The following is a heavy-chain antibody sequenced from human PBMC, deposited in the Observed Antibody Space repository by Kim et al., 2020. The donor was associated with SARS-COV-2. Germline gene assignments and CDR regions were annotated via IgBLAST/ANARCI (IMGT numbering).Heavy chain of an antibody. J-gene: IGHJ6*02. V-gene: IGHV4-34*01. CDR3: VRVGSRTRSNVLDV. Sequence: SETLSLTCGVSGGSLSDNFWTWIRQTPGKGLEWIGEISQRGRTNDNPSLKSRIRLSIDTAKNHISLNLTAVTAADTGIYYCVRVGSRTRSNVLDVWGQGT. CDR2: ISQRGRT. CDR1: GGSLSDNF. D-gene: IGHD1-1*01.